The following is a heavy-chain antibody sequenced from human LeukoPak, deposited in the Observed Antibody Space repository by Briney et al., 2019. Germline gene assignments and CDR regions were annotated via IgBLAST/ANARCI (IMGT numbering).Heavy chain of an antibody. J-gene: IGHJ4*02. V-gene: IGHV1-46*01. CDR1: GYTFTSYY. CDR3: ARDVDYGGNPAPFDY. CDR2: INPSGGST. Sequence: ASVKVSCKASGYTFTSYYMHWVRQAPGQELEWMGIINPSGGSTSYAQKFQGRVTMTRDMSTSTVYMELSSLRSEDTAVYYCARDVDYGGNPAPFDYWGQGTLVTVSS. D-gene: IGHD4-23*01.